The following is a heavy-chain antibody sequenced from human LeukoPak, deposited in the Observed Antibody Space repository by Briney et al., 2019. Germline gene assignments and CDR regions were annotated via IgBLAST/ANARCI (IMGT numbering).Heavy chain of an antibody. J-gene: IGHJ4*02. D-gene: IGHD6-19*01. CDR1: GGSISSGDYY. CDR2: IYYSGST. V-gene: IGHV4-30-4*01. CDR3: TGAVAGTRWYFDY. Sequence: SETLSLTCTVSGGSISSGDYYWSWIRQPPGKGLEWIGYIYYSGSTYYNPSLKSRVTISVDTSKNQFSLKLSSVTAADTAVYYCTGAVAGTRWYFDYWGQGTLVTVSS.